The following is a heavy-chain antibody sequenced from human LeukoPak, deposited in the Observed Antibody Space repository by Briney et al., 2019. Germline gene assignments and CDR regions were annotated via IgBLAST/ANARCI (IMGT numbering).Heavy chain of an antibody. D-gene: IGHD2-15*01. CDR2: IHPNSGGT. Sequence: ASVKVSCQASGYTFTAYYVHWVRQAPGKGPEWMGWIHPNSGGTKYAQNFQGRVTVTKDTSISTAYMEVSRLRSDDTAVYYCARVSGGSSDGNYYYGMDVWGQGTTVTVSS. CDR1: GYTFTAYY. J-gene: IGHJ6*02. V-gene: IGHV1-2*02. CDR3: ARVSGGSSDGNYYYGMDV.